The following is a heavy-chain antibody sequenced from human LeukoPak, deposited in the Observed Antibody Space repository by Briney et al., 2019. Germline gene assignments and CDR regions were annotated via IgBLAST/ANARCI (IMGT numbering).Heavy chain of an antibody. CDR2: IDNTGST. CDR1: GNFISRGYY. V-gene: IGHV4-38-2*01. J-gene: IGHJ4*02. CDR3: ARNTSAWSPLGETQSAPHCFDS. D-gene: IGHD6-19*01. Sequence: SETLSLTCGVSGNFISRGYYWAWIRQPPGKGLEWIGSIDNTGSTYYNPSLKSRVTMSIDTSKNQFSLKLSSVTAADTAVYYCARNTSAWSPLGETQSAPHCFDSWGQGTLVTVSS.